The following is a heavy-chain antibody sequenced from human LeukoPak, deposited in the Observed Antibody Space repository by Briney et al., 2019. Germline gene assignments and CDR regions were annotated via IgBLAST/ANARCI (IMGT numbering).Heavy chain of an antibody. D-gene: IGHD4-17*01. CDR1: GYTFTSYD. Sequence: GASVKVSCKASGYTFTSYDINWVRQATGQGLEWMGWMNPNSGNTGYAQKFQGRVTITRNTSISTAYMELSSLRSEDTAVYYCARAIASPIYGDYYFDYWGQGTLVTVSS. CDR3: ARAIASPIYGDYYFDY. CDR2: MNPNSGNT. J-gene: IGHJ4*02. V-gene: IGHV1-8*03.